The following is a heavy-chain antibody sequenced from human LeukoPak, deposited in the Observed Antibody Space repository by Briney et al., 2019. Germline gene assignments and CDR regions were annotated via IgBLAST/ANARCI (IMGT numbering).Heavy chain of an antibody. CDR1: GGSIDRSRYF. V-gene: IGHV4-39*07. CDR3: VRDGDSSSWSPQHFDY. CDR2: IYASEST. J-gene: IGHJ4*02. Sequence: PSETLSLTCTVSGGSIDRSRYFWGWIRQPPGKGLEWIGSIYASESTYYNPSLQSRVTISIDTSNNQFSLNLNAVTAADTAVYYCVRDGDSSSWSPQHFDYWGQGILVIVSS. D-gene: IGHD6-13*01.